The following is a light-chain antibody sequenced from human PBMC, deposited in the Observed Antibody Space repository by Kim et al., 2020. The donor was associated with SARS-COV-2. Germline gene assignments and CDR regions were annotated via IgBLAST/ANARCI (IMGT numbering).Light chain of an antibody. Sequence: DIVMTQSPHSLAVSLGERATINCKSSQSVLYSSNNKNYLAWYQQKPGQPPKLLIYWASTRQSGVPDRFSGSGSGTDFTLTISSLQAEDVAVYYCQQYYNIPYTFGQGTKLEI. V-gene: IGKV4-1*01. CDR3: QQYYNIPYT. CDR1: QSVLYSSNNKNY. J-gene: IGKJ2*01. CDR2: WAS.